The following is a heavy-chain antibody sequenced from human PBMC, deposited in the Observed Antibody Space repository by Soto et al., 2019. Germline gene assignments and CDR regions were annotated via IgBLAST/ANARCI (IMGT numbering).Heavy chain of an antibody. CDR3: AKDHYYDSTGYLGY. V-gene: IGHV3-30*18. Sequence: GGSLRLSCAASGFTFSSYGMHWVRQAPGKGLEWVAVISYDGSNKYYADSVKGRFTISRDNSKNTLYLQMNSLRAEDTAVYYCAKDHYYDSTGYLGYWGQGPLVTVSS. CDR1: GFTFSSYG. D-gene: IGHD3-22*01. J-gene: IGHJ4*02. CDR2: ISYDGSNK.